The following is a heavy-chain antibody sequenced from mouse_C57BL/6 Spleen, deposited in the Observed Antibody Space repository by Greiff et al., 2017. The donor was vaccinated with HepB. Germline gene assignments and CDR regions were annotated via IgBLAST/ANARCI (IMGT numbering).Heavy chain of an antibody. D-gene: IGHD1-1*01. Sequence: VQLQQSGTELVKPGASVKLSCKASGYTFTSYWMHWVKQRPGQGLEWIGNINPSNGGTNYNEKFKSKATLTVDKSSSTAYMQLSSLTSEDSAVYYCARADYYGSSTRYFDVWGTGTTVTVSS. J-gene: IGHJ1*03. CDR1: GYTFTSYW. V-gene: IGHV1-53*01. CDR3: ARADYYGSSTRYFDV. CDR2: INPSNGGT.